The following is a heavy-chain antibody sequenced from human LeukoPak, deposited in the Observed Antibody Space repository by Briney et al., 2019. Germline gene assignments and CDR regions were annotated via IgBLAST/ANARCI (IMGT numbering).Heavy chain of an antibody. CDR1: GITFSNYA. CDR3: ARGRQGAKTRYFDL. V-gene: IGHV3-64*01. Sequence: PGGSLRLSCAASGITFSNYAMHWVRQGPGKGLEGISTISSDGGSTYYANSVKGRFTISRDNSKNTLYLQMGSLRAEDMAVYYCARGRQGAKTRYFDLWGRGTRVTVSS. D-gene: IGHD1-26*01. J-gene: IGHJ2*01. CDR2: ISSDGGST.